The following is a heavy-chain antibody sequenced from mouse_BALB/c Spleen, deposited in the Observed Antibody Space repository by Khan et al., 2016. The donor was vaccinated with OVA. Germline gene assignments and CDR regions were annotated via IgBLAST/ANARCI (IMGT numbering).Heavy chain of an antibody. CDR1: GYSITSDYA. V-gene: IGHV3-2*02. Sequence: DVQLQESGPGLVKPSQSLSLTCTVTGYSITSDYAWNWIRQFPGNKLEWMGYISYSGGTGYNPSLKSRISITRDTSKTQFFLQLNSVTTEDTATYYCARRAYYGNWYFDVWGAGTTVTVSS. D-gene: IGHD2-1*01. CDR2: ISYSGGT. CDR3: ARRAYYGNWYFDV. J-gene: IGHJ1*01.